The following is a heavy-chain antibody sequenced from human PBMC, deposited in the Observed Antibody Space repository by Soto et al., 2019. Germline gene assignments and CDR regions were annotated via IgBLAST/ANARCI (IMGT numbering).Heavy chain of an antibody. V-gene: IGHV3-21*01. CDR3: ARVDTETLPDY. CDR2: ISSSSSYI. J-gene: IGHJ4*02. Sequence: GGSLRLSCAASGFTFSSYSMNWVRQAPGKGLEWVSSISSSSSYIYYADSVKGRFAISRDNAKNSLYLQMNSLRAEDTAVYYCARVDTETLPDYWGQGTLVTVSS. CDR1: GFTFSSYS. D-gene: IGHD5-18*01.